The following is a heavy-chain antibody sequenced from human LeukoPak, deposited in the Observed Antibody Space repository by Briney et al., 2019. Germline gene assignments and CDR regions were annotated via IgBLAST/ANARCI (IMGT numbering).Heavy chain of an antibody. V-gene: IGHV3-66*01. J-gene: IGHJ4*02. CDR3: ARDLNYYDSSGIGPFDY. D-gene: IGHD3-22*01. CDR1: GFIVSSNY. Sequence: GGSLRLSCAASGFIVSSNYMSWVRQAPGKGLEWVSVIYSGGSTYYSDSVRGRFTISRDNSKNTLYLHMKSLRAEDTAVYYCARDLNYYDSSGIGPFDYWGQGTLVTVSS. CDR2: IYSGGST.